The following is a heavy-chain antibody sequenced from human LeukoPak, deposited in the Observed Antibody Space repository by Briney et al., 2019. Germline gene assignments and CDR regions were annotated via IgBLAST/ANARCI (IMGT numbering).Heavy chain of an antibody. Sequence: GGSLRLSCAASGFSFSSYWMSWVRQAPGKGLEWVANIKGDGNGNNYVDSVKGRFTISRDNAKDSLYLQMNSLRAEDTAVYYCARESWSSLTWGQGTLVTVSS. CDR3: ARESWSSLT. V-gene: IGHV3-7*01. CDR2: IKGDGNGN. D-gene: IGHD2-2*01. CDR1: GFSFSSYW. J-gene: IGHJ5*02.